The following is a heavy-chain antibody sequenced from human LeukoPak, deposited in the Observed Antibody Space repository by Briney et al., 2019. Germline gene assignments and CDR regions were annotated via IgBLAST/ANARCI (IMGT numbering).Heavy chain of an antibody. V-gene: IGHV3-23*01. CDR1: GFTFSSYG. Sequence: GGSLRLSCAASGFTFSSYGMHWVRQAPGKGLEWVSAISGSGGSTYYADSVKGRFTISRDNSKNTLYLQMNSLRAEGTAVYYCAKDQRDSSGWRHYFDYWGQGTLVTVSS. J-gene: IGHJ4*02. CDR3: AKDQRDSSGWRHYFDY. CDR2: ISGSGGST. D-gene: IGHD6-19*01.